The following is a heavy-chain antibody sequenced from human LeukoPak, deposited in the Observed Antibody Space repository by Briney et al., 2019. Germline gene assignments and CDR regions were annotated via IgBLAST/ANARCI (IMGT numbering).Heavy chain of an antibody. J-gene: IGHJ6*03. CDR1: SESSGGDD. D-gene: IGHD1-1*01. CDR3: GGRNYYYMDV. CDR2: VSPGGST. V-gene: IGHV4-34*01. Sequence: SETLSLTCAMHSESSGGDDWTWIRQPPGKGLEWIGEVSPGGSTRYNPSLRSRVTISVNTSKDQFSLKLSSVTAADTAVYYCGGRNYYYMDVWGKGTTVTVSS.